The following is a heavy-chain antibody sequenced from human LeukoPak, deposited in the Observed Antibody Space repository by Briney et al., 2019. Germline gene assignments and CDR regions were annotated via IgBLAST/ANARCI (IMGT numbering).Heavy chain of an antibody. CDR1: GDSFSSHY. CDR3: ARDLVTVTKGFDI. V-gene: IGHV4-59*11. D-gene: IGHD4-17*01. Sequence: PSETLSLTCVVSGDSFSSHYWTWIRQSPGKGLEWIGYISYIGSTNYNPSPKSRVTISIDTSKNQFSLKLRSVTAADAAVYYCARDLVTVTKGFDIWGQGTMVSVSS. J-gene: IGHJ3*02. CDR2: ISYIGST.